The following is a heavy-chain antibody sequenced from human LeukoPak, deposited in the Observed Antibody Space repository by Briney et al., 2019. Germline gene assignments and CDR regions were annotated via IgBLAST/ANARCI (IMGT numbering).Heavy chain of an antibody. CDR3: ARQSSVIVPYNWFDP. CDR2: IYYSGST. V-gene: IGHV4-39*01. CDR1: GGSISSSSYY. D-gene: IGHD3-16*02. J-gene: IGHJ5*02. Sequence: SETLSLTCTVSGGSISSSSYYWGWIRRPPGKGPEWIGSIYYSGSTYYNPSLKSRVTISVDTSKNQFSLKLSSVTAADTAVYYCARQSSVIVPYNWFDPWGQGTLVTVSS.